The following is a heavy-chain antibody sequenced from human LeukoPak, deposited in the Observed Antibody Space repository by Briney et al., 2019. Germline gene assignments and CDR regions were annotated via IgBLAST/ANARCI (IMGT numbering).Heavy chain of an antibody. D-gene: IGHD4-11*01. CDR1: GFTFSHYG. CDR2: IWSDGTNR. V-gene: IGHV3-33*06. Sequence: GSSLRLSCATSGFTFSHYGMHCVRQAPGKGLEWVAVIWSDGTNRYYGDPVKGRFTISRDNFQRTVYLQMDSLRAEDTAVYYCAKDAQRGFDYSNSLDKWGQGTLVTVSS. CDR3: AKDAQRGFDYSNSLDK. J-gene: IGHJ4*02.